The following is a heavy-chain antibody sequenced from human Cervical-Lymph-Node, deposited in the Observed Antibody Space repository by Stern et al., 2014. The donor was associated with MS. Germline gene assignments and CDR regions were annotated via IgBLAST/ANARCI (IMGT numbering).Heavy chain of an antibody. CDR1: GGSISNGGYY. CDR3: ARGGAYYHPGDY. Sequence: HVQLQESGPGLVKPSQTLSLTCTVSGGSISNGGYYWSWIRQHPGKGLEWIGYIYNSGSTYYNPSLKSRVIILVDTSKNQFSLNLSSVTAADTAVYYCARGGAYYHPGDYWGQGALVTMSS. D-gene: IGHD1-26*01. J-gene: IGHJ4*02. CDR2: IYNSGST. V-gene: IGHV4-31*03.